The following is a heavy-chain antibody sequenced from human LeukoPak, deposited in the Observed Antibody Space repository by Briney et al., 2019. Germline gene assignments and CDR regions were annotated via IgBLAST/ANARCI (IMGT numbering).Heavy chain of an antibody. CDR1: GFTVSSNY. V-gene: IGHV3-53*01. D-gene: IGHD1-14*01. CDR3: AREIPEPGKTHEY. J-gene: IGHJ4*02. CDR2: IYSGGST. Sequence: GGSLRLSCAASGFTVSSNYMSWVRQAPGKGLEWVSVIYSGGSTYYADSVKGRFTISRDNAKNTLYLQMDSLRAEDTAMNYCAREIPEPGKTHEYWGQGTLVTVSS.